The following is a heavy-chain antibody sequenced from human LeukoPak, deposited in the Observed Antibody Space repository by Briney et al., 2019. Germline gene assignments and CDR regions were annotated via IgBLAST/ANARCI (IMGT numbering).Heavy chain of an antibody. CDR3: ARDLTFDY. Sequence: SETLSLTCTVSGGSISGYYWSWIRQPPGEGLEWIGYIHYSGETNYNPSLTSRVTIAMDTSKNQFSLNLRSVTAADTAVYYCARDLTFDYWGQGALVTVSS. CDR2: IHYSGET. J-gene: IGHJ4*02. V-gene: IGHV4-59*12. CDR1: GGSISGYY.